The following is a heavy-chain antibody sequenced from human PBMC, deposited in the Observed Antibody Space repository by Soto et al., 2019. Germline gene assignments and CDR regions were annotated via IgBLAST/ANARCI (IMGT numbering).Heavy chain of an antibody. CDR2: ISSTSSTI. Sequence: EVQLVEYGGGLVQLGGSLRLSCAASGFTFSSCSMNWVRQAPGKGLEWLSYISSTSSTIYYADSVKGRFTSSRDNAKNSLYLQMNSLRDEDTAVYYCASWPDAADYWGQGTLVTVSS. V-gene: IGHV3-48*02. CDR3: ASWPDAADY. D-gene: IGHD6-25*01. CDR1: GFTFSSCS. J-gene: IGHJ4*02.